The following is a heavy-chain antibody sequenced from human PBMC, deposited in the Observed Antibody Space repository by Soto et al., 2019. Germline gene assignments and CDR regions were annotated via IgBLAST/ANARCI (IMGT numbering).Heavy chain of an antibody. V-gene: IGHV1-2*02. CDR2: INPNSGGT. Sequence: GESLKISCKASGYTFTGYYMHWVRQAPGQGLEWMGWINPNSGGTNYAQKFQGRVTMTRDTSISTAYMELSRLRSDDTAVYYCARDYYDSSGGYYYYGMDVWGQGTTVTVSS. J-gene: IGHJ6*02. D-gene: IGHD3-22*01. CDR3: ARDYYDSSGGYYYYGMDV. CDR1: GYTFTGYY.